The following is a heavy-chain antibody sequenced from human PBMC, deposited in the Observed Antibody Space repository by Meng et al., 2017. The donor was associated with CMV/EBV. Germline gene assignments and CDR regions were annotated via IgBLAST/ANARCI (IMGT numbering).Heavy chain of an antibody. Sequence: PPQELGPEPVKPSQTLSLTCNVSVGFISGCDDYWSWIRQPPGKGLEWIGYIYYSGSTYYNPALKSRVTISVDTSKTQFSLKLSSVTAADTAVYYCARAAPDYYDSSGPPDYWGQGTLVTVSS. D-gene: IGHD3-22*01. J-gene: IGHJ4*02. CDR1: VGFISGCDDY. CDR3: ARAAPDYYDSSGPPDY. V-gene: IGHV4-30-4*08. CDR2: IYYSGST.